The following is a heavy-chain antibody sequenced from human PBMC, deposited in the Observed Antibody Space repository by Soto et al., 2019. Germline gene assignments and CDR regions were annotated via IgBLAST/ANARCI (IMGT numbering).Heavy chain of an antibody. CDR3: AKGMTGRRYFFDY. V-gene: IGHV3-23*01. Sequence: GGSLRLSCAASGFTFSTYVMGWVRQAPGKGLEWVSAISGSSGTTTYADSVKGRFTISRDNSKSTLFLQMNSLRVEDTAVYYCAKGMTGRRYFFDYWGQGTLVTVSS. CDR1: GFTFSTYV. CDR2: ISGSSGTT. J-gene: IGHJ4*02.